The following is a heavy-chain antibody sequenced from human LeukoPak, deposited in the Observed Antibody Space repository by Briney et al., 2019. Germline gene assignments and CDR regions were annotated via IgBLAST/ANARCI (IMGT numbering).Heavy chain of an antibody. CDR2: INAGNGNT. Sequence: ASVKVSCKASGYTFTSYAMHWVRQAPGQRLEWMGWINAGNGNTKYSQKFQGRVTITRDTSASTAYMELSSLRSEDTAVYYCVRVHPDGDPDFDYWGQGTLVTVSS. D-gene: IGHD4-17*01. CDR3: VRVHPDGDPDFDY. J-gene: IGHJ4*02. CDR1: GYTFTSYA. V-gene: IGHV1-3*01.